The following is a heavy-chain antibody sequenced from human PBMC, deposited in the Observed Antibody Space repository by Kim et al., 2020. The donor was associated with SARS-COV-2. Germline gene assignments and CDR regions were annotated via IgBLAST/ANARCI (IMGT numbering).Heavy chain of an antibody. Sequence: GGSLRLSCAASGFTFSSYAMSWVRQAPGKGLEWVSAISGSGGSTYYADSVKGRFTISRDNSKNTLYLQMNSLRAEDTAVYYCAKALAVAGIRSPYYYYGMDVWGQGTTVTVSS. CDR1: GFTFSSYA. J-gene: IGHJ6*02. CDR3: AKALAVAGIRSPYYYYGMDV. V-gene: IGHV3-23*01. D-gene: IGHD6-19*01. CDR2: ISGSGGST.